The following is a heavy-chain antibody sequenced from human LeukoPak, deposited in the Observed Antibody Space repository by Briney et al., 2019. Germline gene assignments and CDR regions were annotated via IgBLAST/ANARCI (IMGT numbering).Heavy chain of an antibody. V-gene: IGHV1-18*01. CDR3: ARAYSGSYYYY. D-gene: IGHD1-26*01. CDR1: GYTFTSYG. Sequence: GASVNVSCTASGYTFTSYGISWVRQAPGQGLEWMGWISAYNGNTDYAQKFQGRVTMTTDTSTSTAYMEVRSMRSDDTAVYYCARAYSGSYYYYWGQGTLVTVSS. CDR2: ISAYNGNT. J-gene: IGHJ4*02.